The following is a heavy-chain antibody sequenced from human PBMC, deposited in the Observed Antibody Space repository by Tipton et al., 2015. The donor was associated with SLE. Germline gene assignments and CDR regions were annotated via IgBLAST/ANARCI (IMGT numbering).Heavy chain of an antibody. V-gene: IGHV4-61*05. CDR2: IYYSGST. J-gene: IGHJ6*03. Sequence: TLSLTCTVSGASISSSNYYWGWIRQPPGKGLEWIGYIYYSGSTNYNPSLKSRVTISVDTSKNQFSLKLSSVTAADTAVYYCAREPVYYYPYMDVWGKGTTVTVSS. CDR1: GASISSSNYY. CDR3: AREPVYYYPYMDV.